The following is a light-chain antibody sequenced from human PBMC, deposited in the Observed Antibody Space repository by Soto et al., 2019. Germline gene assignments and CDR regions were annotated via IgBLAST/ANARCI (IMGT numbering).Light chain of an antibody. CDR2: DVS. CDR1: QSITTW. Sequence: DIPMTQSPSTVSAYVGDSVTITCRASQSITTWLAWYQQRQGTAPKLLIYDVSSLQSGVPSRFSGSGSGTEFTLTHSSLQPDDFTTFYCQHYRMYSPWTFGQGTKVEIK. V-gene: IGKV1-5*01. J-gene: IGKJ1*01. CDR3: QHYRMYSPWT.